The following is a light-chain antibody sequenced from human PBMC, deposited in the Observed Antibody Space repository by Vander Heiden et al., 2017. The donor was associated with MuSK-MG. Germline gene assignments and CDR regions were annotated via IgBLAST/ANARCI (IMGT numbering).Light chain of an antibody. CDR1: SLRSYY. V-gene: IGLV3-19*01. Sequence: SSELTQDPAVSVALGQTVRSTCQGDSLRSYYASWYQQKPGQAPVLVIYGKNNRPSGIPDRFSGSSSGNTASLTITGAQAEAEADYYCNSRDSSGNRVFGGGTKLTVL. J-gene: IGLJ2*01. CDR2: GKN. CDR3: NSRDSSGNRV.